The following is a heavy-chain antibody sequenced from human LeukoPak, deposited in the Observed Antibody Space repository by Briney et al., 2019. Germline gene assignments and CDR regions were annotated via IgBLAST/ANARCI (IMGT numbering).Heavy chain of an antibody. CDR3: ARELWFVNAPGSWLDP. CDR2: IFHTGNS. Sequence: SETLSLTCTVSSDSISSGDYSWGWIRQPSGKGLEWIGYIFHTGNSYYNPSLRSRVTISVDRSRNQFSLRLTSVTAADTAVYYCARELWFVNAPGSWLDPWGPGTLVAVSS. CDR1: SDSISSGDYS. V-gene: IGHV4-30-2*01. D-gene: IGHD3-10*01. J-gene: IGHJ5*02.